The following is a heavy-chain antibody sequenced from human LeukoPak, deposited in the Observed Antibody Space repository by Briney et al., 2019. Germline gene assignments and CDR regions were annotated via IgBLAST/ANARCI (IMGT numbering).Heavy chain of an antibody. Sequence: ASVKVSCKASGYTFTSYYMHWVRQAPGQGLEWMGTINPSGGSTSYAQKFQGRVTMTRDTSTSTVYMELSSLRSEDTAVYYCARSFTIFGVVTHTPFDYWGQGTLVTVSS. J-gene: IGHJ4*02. CDR3: ARSFTIFGVVTHTPFDY. V-gene: IGHV1-46*01. CDR2: INPSGGST. CDR1: GYTFTSYY. D-gene: IGHD3-3*01.